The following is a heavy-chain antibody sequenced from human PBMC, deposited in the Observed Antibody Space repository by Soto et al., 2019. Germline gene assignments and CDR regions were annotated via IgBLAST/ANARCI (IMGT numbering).Heavy chain of an antibody. CDR1: GGTFSSYA. CDR2: IIPIFGTA. J-gene: IGHJ5*02. D-gene: IGHD6-13*01. V-gene: IGHV1-69*01. Sequence: QVQLVQSGAEVKKPGSSVKVSCNASGGTFSSYAISWVRQAPGQGLEWMGGIIPIFGTANYAQKFQGRVTLTADESTSTAYMELSSLRSEDTAVYYCAVSSWFQGWFDPLGQGTMVTVSS. CDR3: AVSSWFQGWFDP.